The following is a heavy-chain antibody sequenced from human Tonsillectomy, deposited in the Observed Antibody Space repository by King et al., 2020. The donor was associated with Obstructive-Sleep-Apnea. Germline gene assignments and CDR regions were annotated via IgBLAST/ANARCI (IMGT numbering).Heavy chain of an antibody. CDR3: ARGAGVATTNPTDY. CDR1: GFTFSSYA. CDR2: ISSNGGST. V-gene: IGHV3-64*01. J-gene: IGHJ4*02. D-gene: IGHD5-24*01. Sequence: VQLVESGGGLVQPGGSLRLSCAASGFTFSSYAMHWVRQAPGKGLEYVSAISSNGGSTYYANSVKGRFTISRDNSKNTLYLQMGSLRAEDMAVYYCARGAGVATTNPTDYWGQGTLVTVSS.